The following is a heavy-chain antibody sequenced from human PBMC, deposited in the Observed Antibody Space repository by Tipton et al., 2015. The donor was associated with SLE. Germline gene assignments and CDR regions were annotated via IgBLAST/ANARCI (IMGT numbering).Heavy chain of an antibody. J-gene: IGHJ4*02. CDR3: AKDRLSGPSSGYDSDF. Sequence: SLRLSCAASGFTFSSYGMHWVRQAPGKGLEWVSYISSSSSTIYYADSVKGRFTISRDNAKNSLYLQMNSLRAEDTAVYYCAKDRLSGPSSGYDSDFWGQGTRVTVSS. D-gene: IGHD5-12*01. V-gene: IGHV3-48*01. CDR1: GFTFSSYG. CDR2: ISSSSSTI.